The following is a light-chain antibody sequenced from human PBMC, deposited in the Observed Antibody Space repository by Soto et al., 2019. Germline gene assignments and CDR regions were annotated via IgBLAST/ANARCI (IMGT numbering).Light chain of an antibody. Sequence: QSVLTQPPSASGSPGQSVTISCTGTSTDVGGYNYVYWYQQHPGTAPKLIISEVSKRPSGVPDRFSGSKSGNTASLTVSGLQAEEAAYYCCCSVAGLNNLVFGGGTKLTVL. V-gene: IGLV2-8*01. CDR1: STDVGGYNY. J-gene: IGLJ2*01. CDR2: EVS. CDR3: CSVAGLNNLV.